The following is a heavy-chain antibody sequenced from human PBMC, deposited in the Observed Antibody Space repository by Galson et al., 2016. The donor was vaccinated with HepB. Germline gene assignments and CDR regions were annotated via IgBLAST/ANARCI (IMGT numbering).Heavy chain of an antibody. J-gene: IGHJ6*02. CDR3: ARGHGSGDGYNNNYYHYRMDV. CDR2: IIPIFGTA. CDR1: GGTFSSYA. D-gene: IGHD5-24*01. Sequence: SVKVSCKASGGTFSSYAISWVRQAPGQGLEWMGGIIPIFGTANYAQKFKGRITMTADKSTSTGYMELSSLRSEDTAVYCCARGHGSGDGYNNNYYHYRMDVWGQGTTVTVSS. V-gene: IGHV1-69*06.